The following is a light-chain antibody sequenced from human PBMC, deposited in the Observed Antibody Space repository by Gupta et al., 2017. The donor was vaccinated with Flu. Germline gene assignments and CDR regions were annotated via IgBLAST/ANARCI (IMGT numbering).Light chain of an antibody. Sequence: DIQMTQSPSSLSASVGDRVTITCRASQGISKYLGWLQQKPGKAPESLVYGASTLKSGVPSRFSGSASGTDFTLTISSLQPEDFATYYCQQDNSYPCTFGQGTKVEI. V-gene: IGKV1-16*01. CDR3: QQDNSYPCT. CDR1: QGISKY. CDR2: GAS. J-gene: IGKJ2*02.